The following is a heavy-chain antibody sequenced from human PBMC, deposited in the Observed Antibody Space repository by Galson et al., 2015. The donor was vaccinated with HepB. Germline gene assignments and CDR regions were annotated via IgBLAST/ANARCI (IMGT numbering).Heavy chain of an antibody. CDR2: IDWADDK. J-gene: IGHJ4*02. CDR1: GFSLDTSGVR. V-gene: IGHV2-70*04. Sequence: PALVKPTQTLTLTCTFFGFSLDTSGVRGSWIRQPPGKALEWLARIDWADDKFYSTSLKTRLSISKDTSKNQVVLTMTNMDPVDTGTYFCARSTWHPPIDHFEYWGQGTLVTVS. D-gene: IGHD2-2*01. CDR3: ARSTWHPPIDHFEY.